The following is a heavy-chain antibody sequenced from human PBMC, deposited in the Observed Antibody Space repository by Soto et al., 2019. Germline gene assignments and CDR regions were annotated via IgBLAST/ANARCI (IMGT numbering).Heavy chain of an antibody. D-gene: IGHD4-4*01. CDR2: ISYDGSNK. CDR3: ARDYSNYAWMDYYYGMDV. CDR1: GFTFSSYA. J-gene: IGHJ6*02. Sequence: SVGSLRLSCAASGFTFSSYAMHWVRQAPGKGLEWVAVISYDGSNKYYADSVKGRFTISRDNSKNTLYLQMNSLRAEDTAVYYCARDYSNYAWMDYYYGMDVWGQGTTVTV. V-gene: IGHV3-30-3*01.